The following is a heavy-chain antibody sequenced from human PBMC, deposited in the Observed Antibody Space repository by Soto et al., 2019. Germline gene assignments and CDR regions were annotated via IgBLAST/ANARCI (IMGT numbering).Heavy chain of an antibody. J-gene: IGHJ4*02. CDR2: ISSTSSYT. Sequence: PGGSLRLSCAVSGFTFSSYAMNWVRRTQEKGLEWVSSISSTSSYTHYSDSVKGRFTISRDNANNSLFLQMNSLRAEDTATYYCARDLALAGHYWGQGVLVTVSS. CDR1: GFTFSSYA. CDR3: ARDLALAGHY. D-gene: IGHD6-19*01. V-gene: IGHV3-21*01.